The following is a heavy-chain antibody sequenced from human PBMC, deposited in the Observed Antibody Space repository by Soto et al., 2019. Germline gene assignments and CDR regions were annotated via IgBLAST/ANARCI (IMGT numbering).Heavy chain of an antibody. J-gene: IGHJ3*02. D-gene: IGHD5-12*01. Sequence: QVQLQESDAGLVKASQTLSLTCTVSGGSVSSGAYYWTWIRQRPGKGLEWIGYIYYSGSTYYSPSHKSLLSISLDTSKNQFSLRLSSVTAADTAMYYCARARLRAVYAFDIWGQGTMVTVSS. CDR2: IYYSGST. CDR1: GGSVSSGAYY. V-gene: IGHV4-31*01. CDR3: ARARLRAVYAFDI.